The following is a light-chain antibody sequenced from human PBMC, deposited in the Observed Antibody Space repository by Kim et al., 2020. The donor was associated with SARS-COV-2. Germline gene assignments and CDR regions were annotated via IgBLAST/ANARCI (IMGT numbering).Light chain of an antibody. CDR2: DAS. Sequence: PGERATLSCRASQSVSSSYLAWYQQKPGQAPRLLIYDASSRATGIPDRFSGSGSGTDFTLTISRLEPEDFAVYYCQQYGNSPWTLGQGTKV. V-gene: IGKV3-20*01. CDR3: QQYGNSPWT. CDR1: QSVSSSY. J-gene: IGKJ1*01.